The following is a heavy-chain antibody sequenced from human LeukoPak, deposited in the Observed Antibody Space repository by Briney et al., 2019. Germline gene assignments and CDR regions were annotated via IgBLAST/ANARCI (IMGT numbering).Heavy chain of an antibody. CDR2: IIPIFGTA. Sequence: ASVKVSCKASGGTFSSYAISWVRQAPGQGLEWMGGIIPIFGTANYAQKFQGRVTITADESTSTAYMELSSLRSEDTAVYYCASMIAAAGNPYYFDYWGQGTLVTVSS. V-gene: IGHV1-69*13. CDR3: ASMIAAAGNPYYFDY. CDR1: GGTFSSYA. D-gene: IGHD6-13*01. J-gene: IGHJ4*02.